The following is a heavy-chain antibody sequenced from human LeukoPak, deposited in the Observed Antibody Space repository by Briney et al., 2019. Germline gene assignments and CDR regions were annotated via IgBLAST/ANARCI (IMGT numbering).Heavy chain of an antibody. V-gene: IGHV3-23*01. CDR2: VSGGGDNT. CDR1: GFTFSSYA. J-gene: IGHJ4*02. D-gene: IGHD2-15*01. Sequence: QAGGSLRLSCAASGFTFSSYAMSWVRRSPGKGLEWVSTVSGGGDNTYFADSVKGRFTISRDNSKNTLCLQMNSLRVEDTAVYYCAKGRGYCSGGSCYSDYWGQGTLVTVSS. CDR3: AKGRGYCSGGSCYSDY.